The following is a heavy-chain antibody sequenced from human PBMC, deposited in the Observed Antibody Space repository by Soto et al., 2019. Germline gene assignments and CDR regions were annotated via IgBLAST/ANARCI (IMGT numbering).Heavy chain of an antibody. CDR1: GYIFTNYY. J-gene: IGHJ4*02. V-gene: IGHV1-46*01. D-gene: IGHD6-13*01. Sequence: QVQLVQSGAEVKKPGASVKVSCKASGYIFTNYYIHWVRQAPGQGLEWMAIINPLPTSGSTNYAQKFQGRVTVTRDTSTSTVYLELSSLRSDDKAVYYCARDLAAAAYWGQGTLVTGSS. CDR3: ARDLAAAAY. CDR2: INPLPTSGST.